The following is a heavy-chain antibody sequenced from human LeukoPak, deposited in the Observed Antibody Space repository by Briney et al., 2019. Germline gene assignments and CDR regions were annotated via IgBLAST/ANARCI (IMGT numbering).Heavy chain of an antibody. Sequence: GGSLRLSCAASGFTFSNYWMHWLRQAPGKGLVWVSRIDNDGSGTVYADSVKGRFTVFRDNAKNTLFLQMNSLRAEDTAVYYCAGDRPHNWFDPWGQGTLVTVSS. CDR1: GFTFSNYW. CDR3: AGDRPHNWFDP. V-gene: IGHV3-74*01. J-gene: IGHJ5*02. CDR2: IDNDGSGT.